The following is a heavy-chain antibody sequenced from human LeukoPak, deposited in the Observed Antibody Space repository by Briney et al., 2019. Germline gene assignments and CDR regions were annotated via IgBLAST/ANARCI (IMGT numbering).Heavy chain of an antibody. Sequence: GGSLRLSCVASGFTFSYYGMHWVRQAPGKGLEWVAFIRYDGSNKYYADSVKGRFTISRDNSKNTLYLQMNSLRAEDTAVYYCALVWGVRGVLGTFDYWGQGTLVTVSS. V-gene: IGHV3-30*02. CDR3: ALVWGVRGVLGTFDY. CDR2: IRYDGSNK. CDR1: GFTFSYYG. J-gene: IGHJ4*02. D-gene: IGHD3-10*01.